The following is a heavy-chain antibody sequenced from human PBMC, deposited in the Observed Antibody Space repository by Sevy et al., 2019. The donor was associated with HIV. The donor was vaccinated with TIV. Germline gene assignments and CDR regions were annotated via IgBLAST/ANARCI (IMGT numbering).Heavy chain of an antibody. Sequence: ASVKVSCKASGYTFTSYGISWVRQAPGQGLEWMGWISAYNGNTNYAQKLQGRVTMTTDTSTSTAYMGLRSLRSDDTAVYYCARARSSSSWYERGYYFDYWGQGTLVTVSS. D-gene: IGHD6-13*01. CDR2: ISAYNGNT. CDR1: GYTFTSYG. V-gene: IGHV1-18*01. J-gene: IGHJ4*02. CDR3: ARARSSSSWYERGYYFDY.